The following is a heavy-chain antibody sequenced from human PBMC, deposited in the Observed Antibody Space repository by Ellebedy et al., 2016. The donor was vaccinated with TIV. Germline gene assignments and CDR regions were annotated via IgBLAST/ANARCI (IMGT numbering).Heavy chain of an antibody. Sequence: PGGSLRLSCAASGFTFSSYWMHWVRQAPAKGRVWVSRINSDGCSPSYADSVKGRFTISRDNAKNTLYLQMNSLRAEDTAVYYCARGVGKYCGCDCYSDFDYWGQGTLVTVSS. J-gene: IGHJ4*02. CDR1: GFTFSSYW. D-gene: IGHD2-21*02. CDR3: ARGVGKYCGCDCYSDFDY. CDR2: INSDGCSP. V-gene: IGHV3-74*01.